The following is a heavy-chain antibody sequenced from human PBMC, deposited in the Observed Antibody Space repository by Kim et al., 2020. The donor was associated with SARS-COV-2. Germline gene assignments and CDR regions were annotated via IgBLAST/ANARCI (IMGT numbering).Heavy chain of an antibody. Sequence: PSLKSRVTISVDTSKSQFSLKLGSVTAADTAVYYCARSSGGIAVAGAIDYWGQGTLVTVSS. D-gene: IGHD6-19*01. V-gene: IGHV4-4*09. CDR3: ARSSGGIAVAGAIDY. J-gene: IGHJ4*02.